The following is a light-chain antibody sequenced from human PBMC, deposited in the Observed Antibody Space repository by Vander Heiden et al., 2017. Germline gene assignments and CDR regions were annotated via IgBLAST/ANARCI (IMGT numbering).Light chain of an antibody. CDR1: QYISNN. J-gene: IGKJ1*01. V-gene: IGKV3-15*01. CDR3: QQYNNWPPA. Sequence: MMRQSPDTLSVSPGESATLSCRTSQYISNNLAWYQHRPGQAPKLLVYDASTRAEGVPARFRGSGSGTDFTLTISSLQSEDFAVYECQQYNNWPPAFGQGTKVDIK. CDR2: DAS.